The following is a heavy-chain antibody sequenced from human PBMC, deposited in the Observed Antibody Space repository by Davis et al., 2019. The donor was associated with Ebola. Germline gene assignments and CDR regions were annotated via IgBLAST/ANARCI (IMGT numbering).Heavy chain of an antibody. J-gene: IGHJ6*02. Sequence: GGSLRLSCAASGFTFSSYWMSWVRQAPGKGLEWVAVISYDGSNKYYADSVKGRFTISRDNSKNTLYLQMNSLRAEDTAVYYCAKDLEYVVPAAILYYYYGMDVWGQGTTVTVSS. CDR1: GFTFSSYW. V-gene: IGHV3-30*18. CDR2: ISYDGSNK. CDR3: AKDLEYVVPAAILYYYYGMDV. D-gene: IGHD2-2*01.